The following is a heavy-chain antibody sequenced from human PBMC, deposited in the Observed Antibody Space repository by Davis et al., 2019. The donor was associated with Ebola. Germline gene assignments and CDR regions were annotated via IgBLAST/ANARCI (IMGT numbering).Heavy chain of an antibody. V-gene: IGHV1-8*01. Sequence: ASVKVSCKASGYTFTSYDINWVRQATGQGLEWMGWMNPNSGNTGYAQKFQGRVTMTRNTSISTAYMELSSLRSEDTAVYYCARRGWFRRFYGMDVWGQGTTVTVSS. D-gene: IGHD2-15*01. CDR2: MNPNSGNT. J-gene: IGHJ6*02. CDR3: ARRGWFRRFYGMDV. CDR1: GYTFTSYD.